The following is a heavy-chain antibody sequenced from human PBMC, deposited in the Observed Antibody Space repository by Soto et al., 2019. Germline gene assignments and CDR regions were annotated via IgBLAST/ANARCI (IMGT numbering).Heavy chain of an antibody. Sequence: GWSLRFCCVGSGLTFNTDRMNWVQQAPGMGLELVANLHPDGTVGSYVDSVKGRFTTSRDNAKNSLYLQMTILRADDTAVYFSADCGEYETNFWGQGILVTVSS. CDR1: GLTFNTDR. CDR3: ADCGEYETNF. V-gene: IGHV3-7*03. D-gene: IGHD2-21*02. J-gene: IGHJ4*02. CDR2: LHPDGTVG.